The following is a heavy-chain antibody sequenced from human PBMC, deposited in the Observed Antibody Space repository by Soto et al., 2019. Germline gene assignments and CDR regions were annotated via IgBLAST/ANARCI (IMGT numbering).Heavy chain of an antibody. J-gene: IGHJ5*02. CDR2: ISAYNGNT. CDR3: AGGGRGGLNWFDP. D-gene: IGHD2-15*01. CDR1: GYTFTSYG. Sequence: QVQLVQSGAEVKKPGASVKVSCKASGYTFTSYGISWVRQAPGQGLEWMGWISAYNGNTNYAQKLQGRVTMTTDTXTSTGYIELRSMSTDDTAVYYCAGGGRGGLNWFDPWGQGTLVTVSS. V-gene: IGHV1-18*01.